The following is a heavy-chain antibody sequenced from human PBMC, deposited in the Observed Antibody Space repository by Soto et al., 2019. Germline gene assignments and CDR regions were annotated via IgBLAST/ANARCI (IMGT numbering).Heavy chain of an antibody. D-gene: IGHD5-12*01. CDR1: GSGFISSG. Sequence: GASVKVSCKASGSGFISSGIQWVRQAHGQRLEWIGWIVVASGQTNYAQNFRGGVAITRDTSTATAYIELTGLTSEDTAVYFCSADSPDIGVGWWVWGQGTTAPVYS. J-gene: IGHJ6*02. V-gene: IGHV1-58*02. CDR3: SADSPDIGVGWWV. CDR2: IVVASGQT.